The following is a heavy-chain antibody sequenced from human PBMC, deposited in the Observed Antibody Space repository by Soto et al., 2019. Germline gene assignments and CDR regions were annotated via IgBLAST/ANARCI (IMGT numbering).Heavy chain of an antibody. CDR2: IYSAGST. J-gene: IGHJ4*02. CDR3: AKDRRAGGNSAFYFDF. CDR1: GLTVSSSY. D-gene: IGHD3-16*01. Sequence: QPGGSLRLSCAASGLTVSSSYMSWVRQAPGKGLQWVSVIYSAGSTYYANSVKGRFTISRDISTNMVYLQVHSLTAEDTAVYYCAKDRRAGGNSAFYFDFWGQGAQVTVS. V-gene: IGHV3-53*01.